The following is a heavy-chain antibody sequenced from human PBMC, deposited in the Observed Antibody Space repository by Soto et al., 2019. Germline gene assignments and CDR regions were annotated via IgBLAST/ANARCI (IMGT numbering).Heavy chain of an antibody. Sequence: GGSLRLSCAASGFTFSGSAMHWVRQASGKGLEWVGRIRSKANSYATAYAASVKGRFTISRDDSKNTAYLQMNSLKTEDTAVYYCTGSWLVPNYYYYGMDVWGQGTTVTVSS. D-gene: IGHD6-19*01. CDR1: GFTFSGSA. CDR3: TGSWLVPNYYYYGMDV. J-gene: IGHJ6*02. V-gene: IGHV3-73*01. CDR2: IRSKANSYAT.